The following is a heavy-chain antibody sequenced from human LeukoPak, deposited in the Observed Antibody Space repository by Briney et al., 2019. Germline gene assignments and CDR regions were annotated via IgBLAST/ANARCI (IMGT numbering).Heavy chain of an antibody. V-gene: IGHV3-30*03. CDR1: GFTFSSYW. J-gene: IGHJ3*02. Sequence: GGSLRLSCAASGFTFSSYWMSWVRQAPGKGLEWVAVISYDGSNKYYADSVKGRFTISRDNSKNTLYLQMNSLRAEDTAVYYCEGFSSAFDIWGQGTMVTVSS. D-gene: IGHD2-15*01. CDR2: ISYDGSNK. CDR3: EGFSSAFDI.